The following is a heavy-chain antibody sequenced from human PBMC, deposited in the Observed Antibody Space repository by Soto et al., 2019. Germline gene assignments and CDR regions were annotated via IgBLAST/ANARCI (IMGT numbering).Heavy chain of an antibody. CDR3: ARDGQGRERVNDSGYDHSIVVVVAATGPGDAFDI. CDR2: ISSSSSYI. CDR1: GFTFSSYS. J-gene: IGHJ3*02. Sequence: GGSLRLSCAASGFTFSSYSMNWVRQAPGKGLEWVSSISSSSSYIYYADSVKGRFTISRDNAKNSLYLQMNSLRAEDPAVYYCARDGQGRERVNDSGYDHSIVVVVAATGPGDAFDIWGQGTMVTVSS. V-gene: IGHV3-21*01. D-gene: IGHD2-15*01.